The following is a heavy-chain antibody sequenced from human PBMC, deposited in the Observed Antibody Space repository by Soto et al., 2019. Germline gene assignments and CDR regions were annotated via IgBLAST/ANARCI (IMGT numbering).Heavy chain of an antibody. J-gene: IGHJ4*02. CDR3: ATQTAAAIFDY. CDR1: GYTFTTYW. V-gene: IGHV5-51*01. CDR2: IYPGDSDV. D-gene: IGHD2-21*02. Sequence: PGESLKISCQGSGYTFTTYWVGWVRQRPGKGLDWMGNIYPGDSDVKYSPSFQGQVTISVAKNSLYLQMNSLRAEDTAVYYCATQTAAAIFDYWGQGTLVTVSS.